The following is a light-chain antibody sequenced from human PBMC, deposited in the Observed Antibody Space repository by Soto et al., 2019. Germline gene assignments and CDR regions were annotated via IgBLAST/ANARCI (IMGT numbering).Light chain of an antibody. V-gene: IGKV1-39*01. CDR2: AAS. Sequence: DIPMTQSPSSLSASVGDRVTITCRTSHTVSTYLNWYQQKPGKAPNLLIYAASSLQSGVPSRFSGSGSGTDFTLTITSLRPEDFGTYYCQQSYSTPRTFGQGTKLEIK. J-gene: IGKJ2*01. CDR3: QQSYSTPRT. CDR1: HTVSTY.